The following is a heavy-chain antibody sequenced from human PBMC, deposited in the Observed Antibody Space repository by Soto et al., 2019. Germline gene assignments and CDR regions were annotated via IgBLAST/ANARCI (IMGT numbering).Heavy chain of an antibody. Sequence: EVQLVESGGGLVQPVRSLRLSCAASGFTFDDYAMHWGRQAPGTGLEWVSGISWNSGSIGYADSVKGRFTISRDNAKNSLYLQMNSLRAEDTALYYCAKSFGYCSGGSCGGFDYWGQGTLVTVSS. D-gene: IGHD2-15*01. J-gene: IGHJ4*02. CDR3: AKSFGYCSGGSCGGFDY. CDR2: ISWNSGSI. CDR1: GFTFDDYA. V-gene: IGHV3-9*01.